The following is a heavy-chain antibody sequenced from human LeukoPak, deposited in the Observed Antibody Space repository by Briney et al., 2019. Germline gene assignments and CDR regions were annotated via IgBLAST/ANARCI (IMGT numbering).Heavy chain of an antibody. CDR3: ARGGSSWYNYFDY. Sequence: GASVKVSCKASGYTFTAYYMHWVRQAPGQGLELMGWINPESGGTNYAQKFQGRVTMTRDTSIGTAYMELNRLRSDDTAVYYCARGGSSWYNYFDYWGQGTLVTVSS. CDR1: GYTFTAYY. J-gene: IGHJ4*02. D-gene: IGHD6-13*01. CDR2: INPESGGT. V-gene: IGHV1-2*02.